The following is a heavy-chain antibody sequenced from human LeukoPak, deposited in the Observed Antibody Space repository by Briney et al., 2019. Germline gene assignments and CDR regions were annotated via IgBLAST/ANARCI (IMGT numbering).Heavy chain of an antibody. CDR3: ARGRSGWYPSTDY. CDR1: GGSFSGYY. J-gene: IGHJ4*02. CDR2: INLSGST. V-gene: IGHV4-34*01. Sequence: PSETLSLTCAVYGGSFSGYYWSWIRQPPGKGLEWIGEINLSGSTNYDPSLKSRVTISVDTSKNQFSLKLSSVTAADTAVYYCARGRSGWYPSTDYWGQGTLVTVSS. D-gene: IGHD6-19*01.